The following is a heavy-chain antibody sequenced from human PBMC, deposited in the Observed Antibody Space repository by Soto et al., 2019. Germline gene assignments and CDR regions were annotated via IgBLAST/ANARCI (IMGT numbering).Heavy chain of an antibody. D-gene: IGHD3-16*02. J-gene: IGHJ4*02. Sequence: EVQLVESGGGLVQPGGSLRLSCAASGFTFSTYWMTWVRQAPGKGLEWVANIKQDGSEYYYVGSVKGGFTISRDNAKNSLYLKMNSLRAEDTAVYYCARGAFPTWGSYPLDYWGQGTLVTVSS. V-gene: IGHV3-7*04. CDR2: IKQDGSEY. CDR3: ARGAFPTWGSYPLDY. CDR1: GFTFSTYW.